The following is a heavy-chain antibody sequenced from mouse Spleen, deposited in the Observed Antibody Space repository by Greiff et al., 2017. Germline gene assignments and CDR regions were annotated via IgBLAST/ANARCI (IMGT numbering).Heavy chain of an antibody. Sequence: EVHLVESGGGLVKPGGSLKLSCAASGFTFSSYTMSWVRQTPAKRLEWVATISSGGGNTYYPDSVKGRFTISRDNARNTLYLQMSSLRSEDTAMYYCAGGYSNYVDWYFDVWGAGTTVTVSS. J-gene: IGHJ1*01. CDR2: ISSGGGNT. CDR3: AGGYSNYVDWYFDV. V-gene: IGHV5-9*04. D-gene: IGHD2-5*01. CDR1: GFTFSSYT.